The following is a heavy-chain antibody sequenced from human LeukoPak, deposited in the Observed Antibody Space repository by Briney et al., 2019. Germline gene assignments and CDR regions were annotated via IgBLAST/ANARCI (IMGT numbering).Heavy chain of an antibody. CDR2: ISGSGGST. J-gene: IGHJ6*03. Sequence: GGSLGLSCAASGFTFSSYAMSWVRQAPGKGLEWVSAISGSGGSTYYADSVKGRFTISRDNSKNTMYLQMNSLRAEDTAVYYCAKLAKAGYYMDVWGKGTTVTVSS. D-gene: IGHD5-12*01. CDR3: AKLAKAGYYMDV. CDR1: GFTFSSYA. V-gene: IGHV3-23*01.